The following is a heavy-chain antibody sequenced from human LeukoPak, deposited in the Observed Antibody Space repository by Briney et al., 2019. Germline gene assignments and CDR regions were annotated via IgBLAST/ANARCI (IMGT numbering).Heavy chain of an antibody. Sequence: GRSLRLSCAASGFTFSSYGMHWVRQAPGKGLERVAVIWYDGSNKYDADSVKGRFTISRDNSKNTLYLQMNSLRAEDTAVYYCAKEPGYYDSSGYYYDYWGQGTLVTVSS. CDR3: AKEPGYYDSSGYYYDY. D-gene: IGHD3-22*01. CDR2: IWYDGSNK. CDR1: GFTFSSYG. V-gene: IGHV3-33*06. J-gene: IGHJ4*02.